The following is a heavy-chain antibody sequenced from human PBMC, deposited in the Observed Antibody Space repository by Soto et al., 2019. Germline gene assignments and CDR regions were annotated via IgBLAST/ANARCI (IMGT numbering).Heavy chain of an antibody. D-gene: IGHD3-22*01. CDR1: GGTFSSYA. Sequence: GASVKVCCKASGGTFSSYAISWVRQAPGQGLEWMGGIIPIFGTANYAQKFQGRVTITADESTSTAYMELSSLRSEDTAVYYCARDPSYYDSSGYAAWGQGTLVTVST. CDR2: IIPIFGTA. J-gene: IGHJ5*02. CDR3: ARDPSYYDSSGYAA. V-gene: IGHV1-69*13.